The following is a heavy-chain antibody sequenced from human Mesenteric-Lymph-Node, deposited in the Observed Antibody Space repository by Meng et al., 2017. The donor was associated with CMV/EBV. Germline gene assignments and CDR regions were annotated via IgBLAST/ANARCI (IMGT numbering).Heavy chain of an antibody. CDR3: TRRHDLSDSSRRSGYYRYFDL. J-gene: IGHJ4*02. CDR2: IRSRANSYTT. D-gene: IGHD3-3*01. CDR1: GFIVSGSA. V-gene: IGHV3-73*01. Sequence: GESLKISCAVSGFIVSGSAMHWVRQASGKGLEWVGRIRSRANSYTTAYAASVKGRFTISRDDSKSTAFLQMNSLKTEDTAVYYCTRRHDLSDSSRRSGYYRYFDLWGQGTLVTVSS.